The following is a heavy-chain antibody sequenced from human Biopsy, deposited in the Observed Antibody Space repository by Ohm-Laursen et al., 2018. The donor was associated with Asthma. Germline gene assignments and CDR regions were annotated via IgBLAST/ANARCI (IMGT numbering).Heavy chain of an antibody. D-gene: IGHD3-3*01. V-gene: IGHV4-39*07. CDR3: ASGPRWSGLDV. CDR2: IPKGGAT. J-gene: IGHJ6*02. CDR1: YGSITSGGYY. Sequence: SDTLSLTCTVSYGSITSGGYYWTWIRQPPGKGLEWIGEIPKGGATTFNPSLKSRVTISIDPSKSQLSLRLTSMTAADTAVYYCASGPRWSGLDVWGQGTTVTVSS.